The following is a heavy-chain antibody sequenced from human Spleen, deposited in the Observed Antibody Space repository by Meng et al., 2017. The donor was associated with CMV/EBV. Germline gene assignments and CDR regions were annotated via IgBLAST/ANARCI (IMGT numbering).Heavy chain of an antibody. Sequence: GGSLRLSCKASGYTFTAYYLHWVRQAPGQGLEWMGWINPNSGGTNYAQKFQGRVTMTRDTSISTAYMELSRLKSDDTAVYYCARDINYSSTWGVDYWGQGTLVTVSS. CDR1: GYTFTAYY. D-gene: IGHD6-19*01. J-gene: IGHJ4*02. CDR2: INPNSGGT. V-gene: IGHV1-2*02. CDR3: ARDINYSSTWGVDY.